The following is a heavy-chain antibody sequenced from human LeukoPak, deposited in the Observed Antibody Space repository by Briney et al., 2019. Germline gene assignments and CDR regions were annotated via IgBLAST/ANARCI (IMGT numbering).Heavy chain of an antibody. CDR2: ISAYNGNT. J-gene: IGHJ4*02. CDR3: ARDRLAAVAGRVDY. CDR1: GGTFSSYA. D-gene: IGHD6-19*01. Sequence: ASVKVSCKASGGTFSSYAISWVRQAPGQGLEWMGWISAYNGNTNYAQKLQGRVTMTTDTSTSTAYMELRSLRSDDTAVYYCARDRLAAVAGRVDYWGQGTLVTVSS. V-gene: IGHV1-18*01.